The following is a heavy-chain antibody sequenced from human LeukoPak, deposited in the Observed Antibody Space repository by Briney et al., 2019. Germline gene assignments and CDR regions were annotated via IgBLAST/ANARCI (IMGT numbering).Heavy chain of an antibody. CDR1: GFTFRNFD. Sequence: GGSLRLSCATSGFTFRNFDLHWVRQATGEGLEWVSAIGTAGDTYYPDSVKGRFTISRDNAKNSFYLQMNNLRVGDTAVYYCSRGGAPAGYAYDIWGHGTVVTVSS. J-gene: IGHJ3*02. CDR3: SRGGAPAGYAYDI. V-gene: IGHV3-13*01. D-gene: IGHD6-13*01. CDR2: IGTAGDT.